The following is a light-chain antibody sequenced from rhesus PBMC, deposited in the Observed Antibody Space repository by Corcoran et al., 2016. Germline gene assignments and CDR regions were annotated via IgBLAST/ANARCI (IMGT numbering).Light chain of an antibody. CDR2: DVS. Sequence: QSALTQPPSVSKSLGQSVTISCTGTSSDIGGYNDVSWYQQHPGTAPRLLIYDVSKRPSGVSDRFSGSKSGNTASLTISGLQTEDEADYYCSSYAGSNTFIFGVGTRLTV. J-gene: IGLJ1*01. V-gene: IGLV2S9*01. CDR3: SSYAGSNTFI. CDR1: SSDIGGYND.